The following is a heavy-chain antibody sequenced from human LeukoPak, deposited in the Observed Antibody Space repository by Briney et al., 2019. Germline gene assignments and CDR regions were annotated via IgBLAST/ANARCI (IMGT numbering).Heavy chain of an antibody. Sequence: GGSLRLSCAASGFTFSSYSMNCVRQAPGKGLEWVSSISSSSTYIYYADSVKGRFIISRDNAKNSLYLQMDSLRAEDTAVYYCARHNYGDYEDDYWGQGTLVTVSS. CDR3: ARHNYGDYEDDY. V-gene: IGHV3-21*01. CDR1: GFTFSSYS. J-gene: IGHJ4*02. CDR2: ISSSSTYI. D-gene: IGHD4-17*01.